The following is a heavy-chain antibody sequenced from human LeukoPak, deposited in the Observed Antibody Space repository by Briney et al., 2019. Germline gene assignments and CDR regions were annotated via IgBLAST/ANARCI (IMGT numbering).Heavy chain of an antibody. CDR1: GFTLSSYA. D-gene: IGHD3-3*01. V-gene: IGHV3-23*01. CDR2: ISGSGGST. J-gene: IGHJ4*02. Sequence: PGGSLRLSCAASGFTLSSYAMSWVRQAPGKGLDWVPVISGSGGSTYYADSVKGRFTISRDNSKNTLYLQMNSLRAEDTAVYYCAEDYDFWSGYYSAFDYWGQGTLVTVSS. CDR3: AEDYDFWSGYYSAFDY.